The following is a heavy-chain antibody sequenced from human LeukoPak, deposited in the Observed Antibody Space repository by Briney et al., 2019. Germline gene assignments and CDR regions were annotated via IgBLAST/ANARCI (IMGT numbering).Heavy chain of an antibody. J-gene: IGHJ4*02. CDR3: ARYSSSWYSETDY. CDR2: ISGSGGST. CDR1: GFTFSSYA. D-gene: IGHD6-13*01. Sequence: GGSLRLSCAASGFTFSSYAMSWVRQAPGKGLEWVSAISGSGGSTYYADSVKGRFTISRDNSKNTLYLQMNSLRAEDTAVYYCARYSSSWYSETDYWGQGTLVTVSS. V-gene: IGHV3-23*01.